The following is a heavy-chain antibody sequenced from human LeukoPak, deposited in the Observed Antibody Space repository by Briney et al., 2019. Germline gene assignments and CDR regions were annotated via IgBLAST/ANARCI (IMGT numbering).Heavy chain of an antibody. Sequence: ASVKVSCKASGYTFTSYGISWVRQAPGQGLEWMGWICVYNGNTNYAQKLQGRVTMTTDTPTSTAYMELRSLRFDDTAEYYYARDAPGYESGGYNLPLGYWGQGTLVTVSS. CDR3: ARDAPGYESGGYNLPLGY. CDR2: ICVYNGNT. D-gene: IGHD1-14*01. J-gene: IGHJ4*02. CDR1: GYTFTSYG. V-gene: IGHV1-18*01.